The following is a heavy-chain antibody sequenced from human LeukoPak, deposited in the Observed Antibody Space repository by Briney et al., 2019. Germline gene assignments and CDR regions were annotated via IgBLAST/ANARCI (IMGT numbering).Heavy chain of an antibody. V-gene: IGHV3-23*01. Sequence: GGSLRLSCAASGFTFSSYAMGWVRQAPGKGLEWVSAISGSGGSTYYADSVKGRFTISRDNSKNTLYLQMNSLRAEDTAVYYCAKVLSNQNAYYDFWSGYYEDYFDYWGQGTLVTVSS. J-gene: IGHJ4*02. CDR1: GFTFSSYA. CDR3: AKVLSNQNAYYDFWSGYYEDYFDY. CDR2: ISGSGGST. D-gene: IGHD3-3*01.